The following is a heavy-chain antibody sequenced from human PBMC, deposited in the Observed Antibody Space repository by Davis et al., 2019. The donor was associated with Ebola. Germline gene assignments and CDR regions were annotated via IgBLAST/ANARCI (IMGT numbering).Heavy chain of an antibody. CDR3: ARGGFCTSTSCYRDY. Sequence: PGGSLRLSCAASGFTFSTYNLNWVRQAPGKGLEWVSSISGSSSYIYYADSVKGRFTISRDNAKSSLYLQMNSLRADDTAVYYCARGGFCTSTSCYRDYWGQGTLVPVSS. CDR1: GFTFSTYN. J-gene: IGHJ4*02. V-gene: IGHV3-21*01. CDR2: ISGSSSYI. D-gene: IGHD2-2*01.